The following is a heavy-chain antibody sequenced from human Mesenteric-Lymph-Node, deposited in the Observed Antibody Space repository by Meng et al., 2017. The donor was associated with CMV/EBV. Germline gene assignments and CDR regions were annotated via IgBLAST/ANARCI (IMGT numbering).Heavy chain of an antibody. D-gene: IGHD2-2*01. CDR3: ARVPAAILSYYFDY. V-gene: IGHV1-2*02. Sequence: ASVKVSCKASGYTFFGYYIHWVRQAPGQGLEWLGCVNPNNRGPNYAQKFQGRVTMTRDTSVSTAYMELTRLNSDDTAVYYCARVPAAILSYYFDYWGQGTLVTVSS. J-gene: IGHJ4*02. CDR1: GYTFFGYY. CDR2: VNPNNRGP.